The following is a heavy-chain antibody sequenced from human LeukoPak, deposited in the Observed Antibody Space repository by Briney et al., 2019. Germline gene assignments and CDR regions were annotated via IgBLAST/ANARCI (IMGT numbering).Heavy chain of an antibody. Sequence: SETLSLTCTVSGGSISSYYWSWIRQPPGKGLEWIGYIYYSGSTNYNPSLKSRVIISVDTSKNQFSLKLSSVTAADTAVYYCARAGYSYGYVDYWGQGTLVTVSS. CDR2: IYYSGST. D-gene: IGHD5-18*01. CDR3: ARAGYSYGYVDY. J-gene: IGHJ4*02. CDR1: GGSISSYY. V-gene: IGHV4-59*12.